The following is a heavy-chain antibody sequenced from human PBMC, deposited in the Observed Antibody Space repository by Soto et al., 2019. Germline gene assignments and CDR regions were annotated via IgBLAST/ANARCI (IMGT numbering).Heavy chain of an antibody. CDR2: IYYSGST. CDR1: GGSISSGGYY. J-gene: IGHJ5*02. D-gene: IGHD3-22*01. CDR3: ARDYDSSGNWFDP. V-gene: IGHV4-31*03. Sequence: QVQLQESGPGLVKPSQTLSLTCTVSGGSISSGGYYWSWIRQHPGKGLEWIGYIYYSGSTYYNQSLKSRVTISVDTSKNQFSLKLSSVTAADTAVYYCARDYDSSGNWFDPWGQGTLVTVSS.